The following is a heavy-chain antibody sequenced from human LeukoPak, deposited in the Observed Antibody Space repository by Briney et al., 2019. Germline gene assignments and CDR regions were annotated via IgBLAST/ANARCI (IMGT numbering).Heavy chain of an antibody. CDR2: INEGGSEK. J-gene: IGHJ4*02. CDR3: LSATETCY. D-gene: IGHD1-14*01. Sequence: GGSLRLSCAASGFTFRSYWMTWVRQAPGKGLEWVANINEGGSEKNYLDSVKGRFTVSRDNAKNSLYLQMDSLKIEDTAVYYCLSATETCYWGQGTQVTVSS. V-gene: IGHV3-7*01. CDR1: GFTFRSYW.